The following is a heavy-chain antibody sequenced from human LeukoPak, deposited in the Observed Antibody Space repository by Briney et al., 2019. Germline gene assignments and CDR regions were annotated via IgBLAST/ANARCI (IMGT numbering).Heavy chain of an antibody. CDR1: GFTFSSYA. Sequence: PGGSLRLSCAASGFTFSSYAMSWVRQAPGKGLEWVSAISGSGGSTYYADSVKGRFTISRDNSKNTLYLQMNSLRAEDTAVYYCAKDYYDSSGYYYVKGAFDIWGQGTMVTVSS. CDR3: AKDYYDSSGYYYVKGAFDI. V-gene: IGHV3-23*01. J-gene: IGHJ3*02. D-gene: IGHD3-22*01. CDR2: ISGSGGST.